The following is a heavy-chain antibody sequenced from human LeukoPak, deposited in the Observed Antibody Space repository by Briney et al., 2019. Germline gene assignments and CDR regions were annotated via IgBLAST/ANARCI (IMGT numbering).Heavy chain of an antibody. J-gene: IGHJ4*02. Sequence: GASVKVSCKASGYTFTSYDINLVRQATGQGLGWMGGMNPNSGNTGYAQKFQGRVTITRNTSISTAYMELSSLRSEDTAVYYCARVTEYYDFWSGYYAEHFDYWGQGTLVTVSS. V-gene: IGHV1-8*03. D-gene: IGHD3-3*01. CDR1: GYTFTSYD. CDR2: MNPNSGNT. CDR3: ARVTEYYDFWSGYYAEHFDY.